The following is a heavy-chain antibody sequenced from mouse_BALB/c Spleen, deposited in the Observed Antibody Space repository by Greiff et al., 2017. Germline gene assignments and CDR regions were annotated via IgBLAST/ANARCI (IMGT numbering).Heavy chain of an antibody. Sequence: EVKLVESGPELVKPGASVKMSCKASGYTFTSYVMHWVKQKPGQGLEWIGYINPYNDGTKYNEKFKGKATLTSDKSSSTAYMELSSLTSEDSAVYYCARDGNYPYWYFDVWGAGTTVTVSS. V-gene: IGHV1-14*01. CDR1: GYTFTSYV. J-gene: IGHJ1*01. CDR3: ARDGNYPYWYFDV. CDR2: INPYNDGT. D-gene: IGHD2-1*01.